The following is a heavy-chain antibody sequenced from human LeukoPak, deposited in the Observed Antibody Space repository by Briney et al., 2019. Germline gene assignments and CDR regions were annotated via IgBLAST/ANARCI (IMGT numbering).Heavy chain of an antibody. CDR1: GFTFSSYG. CDR2: IRYDGSNK. J-gene: IGHJ4*02. D-gene: IGHD5-18*01. CDR3: AKRGTVHVVDTAMAGGLSFDY. Sequence: PGGSLRLSCAASGFTFSSYGMHWVRQAPGKGLECVAFIRYDGSNKYYADSVKGRFTISRDNSKNTLYLQMNSLRAEDTAVYYCAKRGTVHVVDTAMAGGLSFDYWGQGTLVTVSS. V-gene: IGHV3-30*02.